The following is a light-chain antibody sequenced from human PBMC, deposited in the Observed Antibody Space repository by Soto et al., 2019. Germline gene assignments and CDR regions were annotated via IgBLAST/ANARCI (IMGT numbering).Light chain of an antibody. Sequence: EIVMTQSPVTLSASPGERVTLSCRASQGVGSDVAWYQQKPGQAPGLLIYGASIREVGVPARFSGSGSGTEFTLNISSLQSEDFAVYYCQQYNNWPPFTYGPGTIVDIK. J-gene: IGKJ3*01. CDR1: QGVGSD. CDR3: QQYNNWPPFT. CDR2: GAS. V-gene: IGKV3-15*01.